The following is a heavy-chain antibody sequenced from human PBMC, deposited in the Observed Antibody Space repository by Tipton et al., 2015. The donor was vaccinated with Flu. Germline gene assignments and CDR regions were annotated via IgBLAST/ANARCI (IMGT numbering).Heavy chain of an antibody. Sequence: TLSLTCAVYDGSFSGYYWSWIRQPPGKGLEWIGEIKQSGSTYYNPSLKSRVTISEDTSKTQFSLKLTSVTAAGTTVYYCARVRTYYYDSSGYRSWFDPWGQGTLVTVSS. CDR1: DGSFSGYY. CDR2: IKQSGST. V-gene: IGHV4-34*01. D-gene: IGHD3-22*01. CDR3: ARVRTYYYDSSGYRSWFDP. J-gene: IGHJ5*02.